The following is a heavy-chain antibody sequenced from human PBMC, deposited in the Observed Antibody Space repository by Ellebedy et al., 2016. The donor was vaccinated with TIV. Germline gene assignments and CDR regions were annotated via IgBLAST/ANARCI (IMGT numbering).Heavy chain of an antibody. CDR2: IIPIFGTA. J-gene: IGHJ6*02. CDR3: ARDRGYNQPLHAV. CDR1: GGTFSSYA. D-gene: IGHD1-14*01. Sequence: SVKVSCXASGGTFSSYAISWVRQAPGQGLEWMGGIIPIFGTANYAQKFQGRVTITADESTSTAYMELSSLRSEDTAVYYCARDRGYNQPLHAVWGQGTTVTVSS. V-gene: IGHV1-69*13.